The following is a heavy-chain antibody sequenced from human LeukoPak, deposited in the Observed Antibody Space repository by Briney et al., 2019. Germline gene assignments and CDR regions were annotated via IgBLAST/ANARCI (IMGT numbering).Heavy chain of an antibody. Sequence: GGSLRLSCAASGFTFKLYWMHWVRQVPGRGPVWVSRINHDGSDTIYADSVRGRFTISRDDAKNTLYLQMNNLRAEDTAVYYCARDQAEILVIAIPWGVDYWGQGTLVTVSS. CDR2: INHDGSDT. D-gene: IGHD2-21*01. V-gene: IGHV3-74*01. J-gene: IGHJ4*02. CDR3: ARDQAEILVIAIPWGVDY. CDR1: GFTFKLYW.